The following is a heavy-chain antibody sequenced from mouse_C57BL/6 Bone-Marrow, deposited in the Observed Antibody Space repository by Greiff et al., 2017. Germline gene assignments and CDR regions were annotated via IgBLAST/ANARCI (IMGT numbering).Heavy chain of an antibody. Sequence: QVQLQQPGAVLAKPGASVKMSCKASGYTFTSYWITWVKQRPGQGLEWIGAIYPGSGGTSYNQKFKSKATLTVATSASTAYMQLSSLTTEDSAVYYCARSAYSMDYWGQGTTLTVSS. CDR1: GYTFTSYW. CDR2: IYPGSGGT. D-gene: IGHD6-1*01. J-gene: IGHJ4*01. V-gene: IGHV1-55*01. CDR3: ARSAYSMDY.